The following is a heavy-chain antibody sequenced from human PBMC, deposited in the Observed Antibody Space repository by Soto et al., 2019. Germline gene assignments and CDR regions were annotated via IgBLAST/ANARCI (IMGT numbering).Heavy chain of an antibody. V-gene: IGHV1-18*01. D-gene: IGHD6-19*01. CDR1: GDTVTKYG. CDR2: ISFYNGHT. J-gene: IGHJ4*02. Sequence: QVQLVQSGGEVKKPGASVKVSCKASGDTVTKYGISWVRQAPGQGLEWLGWISFYNGHTNYALKLQDRITFTTDTSTSTASMELRSLTSDDTAVYYCASSTSIAVAGKETWGQGTLVTVSS. CDR3: ASSTSIAVAGKET.